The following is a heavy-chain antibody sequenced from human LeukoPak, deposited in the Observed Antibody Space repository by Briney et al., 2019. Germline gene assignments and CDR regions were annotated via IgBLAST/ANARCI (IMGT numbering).Heavy chain of an antibody. CDR3: ARDMDNSNTERGFDY. J-gene: IGHJ4*02. CDR1: GYTFTDYY. D-gene: IGHD1-1*01. CDR2: INPNSGET. V-gene: IGHV1-2*02. Sequence: ASVTVSCKTCGYTFTDYYIHWVRHAPAPGNGLKGWINPNSGETNSAQKFQGRVTMTGDTSISTAYMELRMVTSHDPAVYYFARDMDNSNTERGFDYCSQGTLVTVS.